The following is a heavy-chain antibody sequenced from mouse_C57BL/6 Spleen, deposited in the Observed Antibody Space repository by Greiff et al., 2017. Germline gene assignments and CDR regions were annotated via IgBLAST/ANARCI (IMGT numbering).Heavy chain of an antibody. CDR3: ARHGSIHFDY. D-gene: IGHD1-1*01. Sequence: VQLVESGAELVRPGTSVKVSCKASGYAFTNYLIEWVKQRPGQGLEWIGVINPGSGGTNYNEKFKGKATLTADKSSSTAYMQLSSLTSAASAVYFCARHGSIHFDYWGQGTTLTGSS. CDR2: INPGSGGT. CDR1: GYAFTNYL. V-gene: IGHV1-54*01. J-gene: IGHJ2*01.